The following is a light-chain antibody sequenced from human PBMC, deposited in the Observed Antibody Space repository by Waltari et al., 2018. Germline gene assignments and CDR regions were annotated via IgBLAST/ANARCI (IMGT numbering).Light chain of an antibody. V-gene: IGLV3-21*02. J-gene: IGLJ3*02. CDR1: KIGSKG. Sequence: SYVLTQPPSVSVAPGQTARISCGGNKIGSKGVHWYRQKPGQAPVLVVYDNSDRPSGIPERLSGSNSGNTATLTINRGEAGDEADYYCQVWDTSSDHLWVFGGGTKLTVL. CDR3: QVWDTSSDHLWV. CDR2: DNS.